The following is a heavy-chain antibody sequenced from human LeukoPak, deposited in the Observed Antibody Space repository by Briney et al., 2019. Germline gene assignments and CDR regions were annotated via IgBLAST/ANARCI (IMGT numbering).Heavy chain of an antibody. D-gene: IGHD4-17*01. CDR2: ISGSGGST. CDR1: EFTFSSYS. J-gene: IGHJ6*02. Sequence: GGSLRLSCAASEFTFSSYSMNWVRQAPGKGLEWVSAISGSGGSTYYADSVKGRFTISRDNSKNTLYLQMNSLRAEDTAVYYCANGGYGDLYYYYGMDVWGQGTTVTVSS. V-gene: IGHV3-23*01. CDR3: ANGGYGDLYYYYGMDV.